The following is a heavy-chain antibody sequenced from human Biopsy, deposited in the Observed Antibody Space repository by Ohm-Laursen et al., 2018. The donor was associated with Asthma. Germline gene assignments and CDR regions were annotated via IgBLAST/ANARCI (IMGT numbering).Heavy chain of an antibody. V-gene: IGHV4-30-4*01. J-gene: IGHJ6*02. CDR1: GGYTGSSDHH. CDR2: VFWSGST. CDR3: ARVVSYGDIYFGIDV. Sequence: SETLSLTCQGSGGYTGSSDHHWAWIRQAPGKGLEWIGFVFWSGSTHYSRSLERRVSISIDTATNEFSMKLWSVTPADTAVYFCARVVSYGDIYFGIDVWGPGNTVVVS. D-gene: IGHD4-17*01.